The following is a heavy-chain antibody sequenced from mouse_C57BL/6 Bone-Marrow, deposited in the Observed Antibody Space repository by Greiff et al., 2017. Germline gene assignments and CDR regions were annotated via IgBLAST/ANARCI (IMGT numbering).Heavy chain of an antibody. D-gene: IGHD1-1*01. CDR3: AREGITTVVAHFDY. J-gene: IGHJ2*01. Sequence: QVQLQQPGAELVMPGASVKLSCKASGYTFTSYWMHWVKQRPGQGLEWIGEIDPSDSYTNYNQKFKGKSTLTVDKSSSTDYMQLSSLTSEDSAVYYCAREGITTVVAHFDYWGQGTTLTVSS. V-gene: IGHV1-69*01. CDR2: IDPSDSYT. CDR1: GYTFTSYW.